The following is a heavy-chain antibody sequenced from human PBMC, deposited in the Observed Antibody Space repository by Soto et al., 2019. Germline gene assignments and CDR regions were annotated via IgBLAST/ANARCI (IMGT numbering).Heavy chain of an antibody. J-gene: IGHJ5*02. CDR2: ISAYNGNT. D-gene: IGHD2-2*01. CDR1: GYTFTSYG. Sequence: QVQLVQSGAEVTKPGASVKVSCKASGYTFTSYGISWVRQAPGQGLEWMGWISAYNGNTNYAQKLQGRVTMTTDTSTSTAYMELRSLRSDDTAVYYCARVARNRGYCSSTSCYESWGQGTLVTVSS. V-gene: IGHV1-18*01. CDR3: ARVARNRGYCSSTSCYES.